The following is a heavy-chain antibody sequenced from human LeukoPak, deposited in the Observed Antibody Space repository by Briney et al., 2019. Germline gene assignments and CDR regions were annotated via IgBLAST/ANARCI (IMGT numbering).Heavy chain of an antibody. J-gene: IGHJ4*02. CDR1: GGSISSSSYY. CDR2: IYYSGST. D-gene: IGHD3-22*01. Sequence: SETLSLTCTVSGGSISSSSYYWGRIRQPPGKGLEWIGSIYYSGSTYYNPSLKSRVTMSVDTSKNQFSLKLSSVTAADTAVYYCARASYYYDSSGYGVEEYYFDYWGQGTLVTVSS. CDR3: ARASYYYDSSGYGVEEYYFDY. V-gene: IGHV4-39*07.